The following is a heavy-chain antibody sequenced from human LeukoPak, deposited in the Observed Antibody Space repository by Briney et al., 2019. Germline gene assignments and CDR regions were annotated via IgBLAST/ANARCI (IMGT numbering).Heavy chain of an antibody. D-gene: IGHD4-17*01. CDR2: IKQDGSEK. V-gene: IGHV3-7*03. Sequence: GGSLRLSCAASGFTFSSYWMSWVRQAPGKGLEWVANIKQDGSEKYYVDSVKGRFTISRDNAKNSLYLQMNSLRAEDTAVYYCAREVSYGDYELGYWSQGTLVTVSS. CDR3: AREVSYGDYELGY. J-gene: IGHJ4*02. CDR1: GFTFSSYW.